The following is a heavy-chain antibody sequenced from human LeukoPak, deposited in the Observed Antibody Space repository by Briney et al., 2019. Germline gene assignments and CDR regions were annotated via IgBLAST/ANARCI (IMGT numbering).Heavy chain of an antibody. CDR3: AATQDSSGSDPFDY. Sequence: GGSLRLSCAASGFTFSSYSMNWVRQAPGKGLEWVSSISSSSSYIYYADSVKGRFTISRDNAKNSLYLQMNSLRAEDTAVYYRAATQDSSGSDPFDYWGQGALVTVSS. V-gene: IGHV3-21*01. CDR2: ISSSSSYI. CDR1: GFTFSSYS. J-gene: IGHJ4*02. D-gene: IGHD3-22*01.